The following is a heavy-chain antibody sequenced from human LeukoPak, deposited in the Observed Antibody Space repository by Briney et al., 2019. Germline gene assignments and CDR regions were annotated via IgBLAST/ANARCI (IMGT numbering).Heavy chain of an antibody. J-gene: IGHJ6*03. Sequence: GGSLRLSCAASGFTVSSNYMGWVRQAPGRGLEWVAFIRYDGSSKYNTDSVKGRFTVSRDNPKNTLYLQMNSLRAEDTALYYCAKESHNYYYYHMDAWGKGTTVTVSS. CDR1: GFTVSSNY. CDR3: AKESHNYYYYHMDA. CDR2: IRYDGSSK. V-gene: IGHV3-30*02.